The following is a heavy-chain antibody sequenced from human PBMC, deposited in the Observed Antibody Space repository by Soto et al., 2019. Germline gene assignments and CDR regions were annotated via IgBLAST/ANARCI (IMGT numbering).Heavy chain of an antibody. Sequence: QITLKESGPTLVKPTQTLTLTCTFSGFSLTTRGVGVGWIRQPPGKALECLALIYWDDDKRYSTSLQSRLSITKDTSKNQVVLTMTSVDPVDTATYYCAHIPSYYQYDWFDPWGQGTLVSVSS. CDR1: GFSLTTRGVG. CDR3: AHIPSYYQYDWFDP. D-gene: IGHD3-10*01. J-gene: IGHJ5*02. V-gene: IGHV2-5*02. CDR2: IYWDDDK.